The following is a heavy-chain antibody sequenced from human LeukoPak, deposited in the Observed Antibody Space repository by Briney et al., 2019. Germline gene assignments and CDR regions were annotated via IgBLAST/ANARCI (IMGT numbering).Heavy chain of an antibody. CDR1: GGSISSYY. CDR3: ARDANIYSSSSLFDY. J-gene: IGHJ4*02. V-gene: IGHV4-59*01. D-gene: IGHD6-6*01. Sequence: SETLSLTCTVSGGSISSYYWSWIRQPPGKGLEWIGYIYYRGSTNYNPSLKSRVTISVDTSKNQFSLKLSSVTAADTAVYYCARDANIYSSSSLFDYWGQGTLVTVSS. CDR2: IYYRGST.